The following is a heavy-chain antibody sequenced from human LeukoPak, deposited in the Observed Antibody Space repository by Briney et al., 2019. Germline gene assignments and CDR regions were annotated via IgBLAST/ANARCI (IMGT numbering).Heavy chain of an antibody. V-gene: IGHV4-39*01. CDR1: GVSISTSFYY. D-gene: IGHD2-2*01. Sequence: SETLSLTCTASGVSISTSFYYWGWIRQPPGKGLEWIGTIYYSGSTYYNPSFKSRVTISVDTSKNQFSLKLSSVTAADTAVYYCARVRYCSSTSCYTFDPWGQGTLVTVSS. CDR2: IYYSGST. CDR3: ARVRYCSSTSCYTFDP. J-gene: IGHJ5*02.